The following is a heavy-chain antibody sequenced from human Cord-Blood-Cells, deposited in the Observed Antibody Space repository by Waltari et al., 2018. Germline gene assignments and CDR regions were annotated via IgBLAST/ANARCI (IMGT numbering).Heavy chain of an antibody. D-gene: IGHD2-2*01. CDR1: GGSFSGFY. CDR2: INPSGST. Sequence: QVQLQQWGAGLLKPSETLYPTCAAYGGSFSGFYWRWIRQPPGKGLEWIGEINPSGSTNYNPSLKSRVTISVDTSKNQFSLKLSSVTAADTAVYYCARHVPAAIYFQHWGQGTLVTVSS. V-gene: IGHV4-34*01. J-gene: IGHJ1*01. CDR3: ARHVPAAIYFQH.